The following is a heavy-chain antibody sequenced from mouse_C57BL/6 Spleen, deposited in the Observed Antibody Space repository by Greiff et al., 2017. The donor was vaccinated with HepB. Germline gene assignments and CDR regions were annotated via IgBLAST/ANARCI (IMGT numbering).Heavy chain of an antibody. CDR3: ARRGDSNWRLFDY. D-gene: IGHD2-5*01. CDR2: IDPSDSET. V-gene: IGHV1-52*01. Sequence: VQLQQPGAELVRPGSSVKLSCKASGYTFTSYWMHWVKQRPIQGLEWIGNIDPSDSETHYNQKFKDKATLTVDKSSSTAYMQLSSLTSEDSAVYYCARRGDSNWRLFDYWGQGTTLTVSS. CDR1: GYTFTSYW. J-gene: IGHJ2*01.